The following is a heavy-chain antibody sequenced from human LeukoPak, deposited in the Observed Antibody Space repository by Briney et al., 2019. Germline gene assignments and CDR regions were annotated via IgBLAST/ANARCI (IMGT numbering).Heavy chain of an antibody. J-gene: IGHJ4*02. V-gene: IGHV3-23*01. CDR2: FSGSGGST. Sequence: GGSLRLSCAASGFTFSSYEMNWVRQAPGKGLEWVSAFSGSGGSTYYADSVKGRFTISRDNSKNTLFLQMNSLRADDTAVYYCARSGYNRFDYWGQGTLVTVSS. CDR3: ARSGYNRFDY. CDR1: GFTFSSYE. D-gene: IGHD5-24*01.